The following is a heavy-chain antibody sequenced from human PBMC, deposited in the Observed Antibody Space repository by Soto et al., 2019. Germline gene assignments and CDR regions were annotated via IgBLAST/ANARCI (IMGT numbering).Heavy chain of an antibody. CDR2: IYYSGST. Sequence: QVQLQESGPGLVKPSETLSLTCAVSGGSFSSYYWSWIRQPPGEGLEWIGSIYYSGSTNYNPSLMSRVTISIDTSKSLFSLKLSSLTSADTAVYFCARAYYGDYPYFDYWGQGALVTVSS. V-gene: IGHV4-59*01. D-gene: IGHD4-17*01. J-gene: IGHJ4*02. CDR1: GGSFSSYY. CDR3: ARAYYGDYPYFDY.